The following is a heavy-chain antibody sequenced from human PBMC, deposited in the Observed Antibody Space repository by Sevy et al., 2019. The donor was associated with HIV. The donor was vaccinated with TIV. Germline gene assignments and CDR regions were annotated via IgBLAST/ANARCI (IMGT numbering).Heavy chain of an antibody. D-gene: IGHD4-17*01. CDR3: VYSFSTVTTYTDY. J-gene: IGHJ4*02. V-gene: IGHV2-5*02. CDR1: GFSLSTSGVG. Sequence: SGPTLVHPTQTLTLTCTFSGFSLSTSGVGVGWVRHPPGKALEWLTLIYSDDDKHFSPSLKNRLTITKGTSENQVVLTMTNMDPVDTATYYCVYSFSTVTTYTDYWGQGTLVTVSS. CDR2: IYSDDDK.